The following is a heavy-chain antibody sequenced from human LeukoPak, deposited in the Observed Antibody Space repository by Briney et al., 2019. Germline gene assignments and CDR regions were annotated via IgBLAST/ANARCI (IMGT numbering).Heavy chain of an antibody. V-gene: IGHV1-18*01. D-gene: IGHD4-11*01. Sequence: ASVKVSCKAAGYPFVSYGISWVRQAPGHGLEWMGWISAYNGNTNSAQKLQGRVTMTTDTSTSTAYMELRSLRSDDTAVYYCAREYSSSERAFDIWGQGTMVTVSS. CDR1: GYPFVSYG. CDR3: AREYSSSERAFDI. J-gene: IGHJ3*02. CDR2: ISAYNGNT.